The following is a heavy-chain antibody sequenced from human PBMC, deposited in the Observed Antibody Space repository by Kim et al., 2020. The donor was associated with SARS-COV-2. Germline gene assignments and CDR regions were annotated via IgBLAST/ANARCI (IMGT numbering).Heavy chain of an antibody. CDR2: ISSSGSTI. CDR3: AREPDESLTAAGPVQGYGLDL. Sequence: GGSLRLSCAASGFTFSDYYMSWIRQAPGKGLEWVSYISSSGSTIYYADSVKGRFTVSRDNAKNSLYLQMNSLRAEDTAVYYCAREPDESLTAAGPVQGYGLDLWGQGTTATVSS. J-gene: IGHJ6*02. D-gene: IGHD2-2*01. V-gene: IGHV3-11*01. CDR1: GFTFSDYY.